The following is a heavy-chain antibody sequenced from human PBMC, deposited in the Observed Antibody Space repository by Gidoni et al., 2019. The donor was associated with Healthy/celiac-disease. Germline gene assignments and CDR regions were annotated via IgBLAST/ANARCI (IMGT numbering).Heavy chain of an antibody. V-gene: IGHV3-23*01. CDR1: GFTFSRYA. D-gene: IGHD3-3*01. CDR2: ISGSGGST. CDR3: AKAGLPQYFWSGYYDI. J-gene: IGHJ4*02. Sequence: EVQLLESGGGLVQPGGSLRLSCAASGFTFSRYAMSWVRQAPGKGLEWVSAISGSGGSTYYADSVKGRFTISRDNSKNTLYLQMNSLRAEDTAVYYCAKAGLPQYFWSGYYDIWGQGTLVTVSS.